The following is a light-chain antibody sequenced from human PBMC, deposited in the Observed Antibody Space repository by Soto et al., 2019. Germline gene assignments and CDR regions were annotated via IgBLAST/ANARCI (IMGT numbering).Light chain of an antibody. Sequence: EIVLTQSPATLSLIPGERATLSCRASQSVSSYLAWYQQKPGQAPRLLIYDASNRATGIPARFSGSGSGTDFTLTISSLEPEDFAVYYCQQRSNWPLTFGGGTKV. J-gene: IGKJ4*01. CDR2: DAS. CDR3: QQRSNWPLT. V-gene: IGKV3-11*01. CDR1: QSVSSY.